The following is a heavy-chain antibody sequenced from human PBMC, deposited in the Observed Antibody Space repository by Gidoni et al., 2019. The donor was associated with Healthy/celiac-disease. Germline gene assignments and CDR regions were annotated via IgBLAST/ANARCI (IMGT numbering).Heavy chain of an antibody. CDR2: IIPIFGTA. CDR3: ARANYYDSSGYYYVMGY. V-gene: IGHV1-69*01. CDR1: GGTFSSYA. D-gene: IGHD3-22*01. J-gene: IGHJ4*02. Sequence: QVQLVQSGAEVKKPGSSVKVSCKASGGTFSSYAISWVRQAPGQGLEWMGGIIPIFGTANYAQKFQGRVTITADESTSTAYMELSSLRSEDTAVYYCARANYYDSSGYYYVMGYWGQGTLVTVSS.